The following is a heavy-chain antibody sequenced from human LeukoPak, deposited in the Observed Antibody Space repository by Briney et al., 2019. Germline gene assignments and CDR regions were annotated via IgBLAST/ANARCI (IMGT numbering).Heavy chain of an antibody. CDR3: ARGGRPFRERFQPLTGYFWFDP. CDR2: IYTSGST. V-gene: IGHV4-61*02. J-gene: IGHJ5*02. Sequence: KPSETLSLTCTVSGGSISSGSYYWSWIRQPAGKGLEWIGRIYTSGSTNYNPSLKSRVTISVDTSKNQFSLKLSSVTAADTAVYYCARGGRPFRERFQPLTGYFWFDPWGQGTLVTVSS. D-gene: IGHD3-9*01. CDR1: GGSISSGSYY.